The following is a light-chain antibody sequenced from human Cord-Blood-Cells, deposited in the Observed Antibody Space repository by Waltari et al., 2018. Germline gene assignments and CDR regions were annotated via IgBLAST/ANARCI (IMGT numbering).Light chain of an antibody. CDR2: EVS. Sequence: QSALTQPPSAPGSPGQSVTISCTGTSSDVGGYNYSPWYQQHPGKAPKLMIYEVSKRPSGVPDRFSGYKSGNTASLTVSGLQAEDEADYYCSSYAGSNNYVFGTGTKVTVL. CDR1: SSDVGGYNY. CDR3: SSYAGSNNYV. V-gene: IGLV2-8*01. J-gene: IGLJ1*01.